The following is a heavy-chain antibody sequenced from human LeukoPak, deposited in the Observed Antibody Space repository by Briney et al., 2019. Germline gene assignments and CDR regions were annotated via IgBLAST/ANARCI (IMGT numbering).Heavy chain of an antibody. CDR3: ARGRSVTIFGVVIMGIRDNWFDP. D-gene: IGHD3-3*01. V-gene: IGHV1-8*03. J-gene: IGHJ5*02. CDR1: GYTFTSYD. CDR2: MNPNSGNT. Sequence: ASVKVSCKASGYTFTSYDINWVRQATGQGLEWMGWMNPNSGNTGYAQKFQGRVTITRNTSISTAYMELSSLRSEDTAVYYCARGRSVTIFGVVIMGIRDNWFDPWGQGTLVTVSS.